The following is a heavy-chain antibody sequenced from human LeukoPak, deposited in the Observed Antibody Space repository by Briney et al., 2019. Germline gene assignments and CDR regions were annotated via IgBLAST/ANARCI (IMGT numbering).Heavy chain of an antibody. D-gene: IGHD1-1*01. CDR1: GFMFSDYW. J-gene: IGHJ4*02. CDR2: INRHGNEV. CDR3: ARVGTWELQRVFDY. Sequence: GSLRLSCAASGFMFSDYWMTWVRQVPGTGLEWVANINRHGNEVHYVDSVKGRFTISRDNAKNSLYLQLDSLRVEDTAVYYCARVGTWELQRVFDYWGQGTLVTVSS. V-gene: IGHV3-7*01.